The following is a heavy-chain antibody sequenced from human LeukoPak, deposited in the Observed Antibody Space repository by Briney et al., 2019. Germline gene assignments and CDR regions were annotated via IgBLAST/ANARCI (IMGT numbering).Heavy chain of an antibody. CDR1: GGSISSYY. CDR3: ARESITGSNWFDP. D-gene: IGHD1-20*01. Sequence: SETLSLTCTVSGGSISSYYWSWIRQPPGKGLEWIGYIYYSGSTNYNPSLKSRVTISVDTSKNQFSLKLSSVTAADTAVYYCARESITGSNWFDPWGQGTLVTVSS. CDR2: IYYSGST. V-gene: IGHV4-59*12. J-gene: IGHJ5*02.